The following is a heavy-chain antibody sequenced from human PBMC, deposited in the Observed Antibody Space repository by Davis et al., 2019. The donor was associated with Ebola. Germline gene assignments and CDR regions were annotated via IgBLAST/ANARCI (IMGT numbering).Heavy chain of an antibody. CDR1: GFTFSSYG. CDR3: AKAGHCGNYCSFDS. V-gene: IGHV3-30*02. D-gene: IGHD1-26*01. Sequence: GGSLRLSCAASGFTFSSYGMHWVRQSPGKGLEWVAFIQYGGNNKYYVDSVKGRFTVSRDNSKNTLFLQMNSLRAEDAAVYYCAKAGHCGNYCSFDSWGQGTLVTVSS. CDR2: IQYGGNNK. J-gene: IGHJ4*02.